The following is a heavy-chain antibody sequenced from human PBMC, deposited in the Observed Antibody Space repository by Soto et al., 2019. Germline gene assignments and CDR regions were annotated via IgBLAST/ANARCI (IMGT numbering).Heavy chain of an antibody. CDR1: GFTFSSYS. D-gene: IGHD6-6*01. Sequence: EVQLVESGGGLVQPGGSLRLSCAASGFTFSSYSMNWVRQAPGKGLEWVSYISSGSITIYYADSVKGRFTISRDNGKNSLYLQMNILRDEDTAVYYCARGGSSSDNGMDVWGHGTTVNVSS. J-gene: IGHJ6*02. CDR2: ISSGSITI. CDR3: ARGGSSSDNGMDV. V-gene: IGHV3-48*02.